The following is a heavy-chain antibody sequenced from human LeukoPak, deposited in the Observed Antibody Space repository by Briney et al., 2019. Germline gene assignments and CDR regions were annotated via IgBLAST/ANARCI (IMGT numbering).Heavy chain of an antibody. CDR1: GFPLSSYG. D-gene: IGHD6-6*01. CDR2: ISGSGGST. CDR3: AAHPSSAY. V-gene: IGHV3-23*01. J-gene: IGHJ4*02. Sequence: GGSLRLSCAASGFPLSSYGMSWVRQAPGKGLEWVSAISGSGGSTYYADSVKGRFTISRDNSKNTLYLQMNTLRAEDTAVYYCAAHPSSAYWGRGTLVTVSS.